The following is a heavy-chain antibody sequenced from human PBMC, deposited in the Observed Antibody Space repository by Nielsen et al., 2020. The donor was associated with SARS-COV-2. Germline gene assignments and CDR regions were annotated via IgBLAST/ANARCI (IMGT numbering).Heavy chain of an antibody. V-gene: IGHV4-59*01. CDR3: ARGQPYYDFWSGYWTTNPPFDY. Sequence: WIRQPPGKGLEWIGYIYYSGSTNYNPSLKSRVTISVDTSKNQFSLKLSSVTAADTAVYYCARGQPYYDFWSGYWTTNPPFDYWGQGTLVTVSS. D-gene: IGHD3-3*01. J-gene: IGHJ4*02. CDR2: IYYSGST.